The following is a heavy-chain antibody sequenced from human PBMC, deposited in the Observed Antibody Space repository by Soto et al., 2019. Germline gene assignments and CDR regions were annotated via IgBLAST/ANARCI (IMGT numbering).Heavy chain of an antibody. J-gene: IGHJ4*02. D-gene: IGHD2-2*02. Sequence: VASVKVSCKASGYTFTSYAMHWVRQAPGQRLEWMGWINAGNGNTKYSQKFQGRVTITRDTSASTAYMELSSLRSEDTAVYYCARSLQVVPAAIAYWGQGTLVTVS. CDR2: INAGNGNT. CDR1: GYTFTSYA. CDR3: ARSLQVVPAAIAY. V-gene: IGHV1-3*01.